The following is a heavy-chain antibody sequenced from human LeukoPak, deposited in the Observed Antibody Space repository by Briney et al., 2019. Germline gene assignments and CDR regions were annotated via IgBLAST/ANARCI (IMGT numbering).Heavy chain of an antibody. Sequence: SETLSLTSPANGRSFSGYSGSWVRKPPGKGLDWRGEANHSGRTSYNPSLKSRVTISADTSKNHFSLRMTSLTAADTAVYYCARGIRGVIITTNYYNMDVWGPGTTVTVSS. J-gene: IGHJ6*03. CDR1: GRSFSGYS. CDR3: ARGIRGVIITTNYYNMDV. D-gene: IGHD3-10*01. V-gene: IGHV4-34*01. CDR2: ANHSGRT.